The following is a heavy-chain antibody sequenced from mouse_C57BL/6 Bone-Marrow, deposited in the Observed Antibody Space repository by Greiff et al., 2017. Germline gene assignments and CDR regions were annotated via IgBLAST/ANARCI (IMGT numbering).Heavy chain of an antibody. Sequence: QVQLQQSGAELVKPGASVKMSCKASGYTFTSYWITWVKQRPGQGLEWIGDIYPGSGSTNYNEKFKSKATLTVDTSSRTAYMQLSSLTSEDSAVYYCAREGIYYDYSWFAYWGQGTLVTVSA. V-gene: IGHV1-55*01. J-gene: IGHJ3*01. CDR3: AREGIYYDYSWFAY. CDR1: GYTFTSYW. CDR2: IYPGSGST. D-gene: IGHD2-4*01.